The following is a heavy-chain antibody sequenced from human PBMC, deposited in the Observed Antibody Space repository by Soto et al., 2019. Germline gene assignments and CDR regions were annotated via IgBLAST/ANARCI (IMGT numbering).Heavy chain of an antibody. CDR3: AKERGDYYDSSGSWFDP. Sequence: GGSLRLSCVASGFTFSSYVMSWVRQAPGKGLEWVSAISGSGGNTYYADSVKGRFTISRDNSKNTLFLQMNSLRAEDTALYFCAKERGDYYDSSGSWFDPCGQGPLITVSS. CDR2: ISGSGGNT. V-gene: IGHV3-23*01. D-gene: IGHD3-22*01. J-gene: IGHJ5*02. CDR1: GFTFSSYV.